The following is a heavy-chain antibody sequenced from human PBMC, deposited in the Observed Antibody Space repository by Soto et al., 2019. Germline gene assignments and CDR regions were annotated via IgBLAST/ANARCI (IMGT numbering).Heavy chain of an antibody. D-gene: IGHD3-10*01. CDR3: ASAGPPIHY. V-gene: IGHV1-18*01. CDR1: GYTFTHFG. J-gene: IGHJ4*02. CDR2: ISAYNGNT. Sequence: QVQLVQSGAEVKKPGASVKVSCKASGYTFTHFGISWVRQAPGQGLEWMGWISAYNGNTNYAQNFQGRVTMTTDTSTSTAYIGLRSLRYDDTAVYYCASAGPPIHYCGQGTLVTVSS.